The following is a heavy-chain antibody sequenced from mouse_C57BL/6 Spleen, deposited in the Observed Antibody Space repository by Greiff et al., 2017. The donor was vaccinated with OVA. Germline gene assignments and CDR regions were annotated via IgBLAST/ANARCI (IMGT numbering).Heavy chain of an antibody. CDR3: ARGRAYYSNYYAMDY. CDR1: GFTFSSYA. Sequence: EVKVVESGGGLVKPGGSLKLSCAASGFTFSSYAMSWVRQTPEKRLEWVATISDGGSYTYYPDNVKGRFTISRDNAKNNLYLQMSQLKSEDTAMYDCARGRAYYSNYYAMDYWGQGTSVTVSS. J-gene: IGHJ4*01. V-gene: IGHV5-4*03. D-gene: IGHD2-5*01. CDR2: ISDGGSYT.